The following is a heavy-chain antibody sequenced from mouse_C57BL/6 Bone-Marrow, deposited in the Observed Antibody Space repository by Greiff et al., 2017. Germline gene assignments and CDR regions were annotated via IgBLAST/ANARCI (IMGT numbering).Heavy chain of an antibody. CDR1: GFSFNTYA. J-gene: IGHJ1*03. V-gene: IGHV10-1*01. Sequence: EVQLVESGGGLVQPKGSLKLSCAASGFSFNTYAMNWVRQAPGTGLEWVARIRSKSNNYATYYADSVKDRFTISRDDSESMLYLQMNNLKTEDTAMYYWVGLNDWYFDVWGTGTTVTVSS. CDR2: IRSKSNNYAT. CDR3: VGLNDWYFDV.